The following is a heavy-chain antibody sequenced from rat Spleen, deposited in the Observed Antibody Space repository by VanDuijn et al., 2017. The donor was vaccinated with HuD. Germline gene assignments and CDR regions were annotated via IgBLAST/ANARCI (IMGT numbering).Heavy chain of an antibody. CDR1: GFTFSDYN. CDR3: ARQMYTTDYYYGGFDY. V-gene: IGHV5-29*01. D-gene: IGHD1-6*01. Sequence: EVQVLESGGGLVQPGNSLKLSCATSGFTFSDYNMAWVRQAPTKGLEWVATLSYDGSSTYYRDSVKGRFTISRDNAKSTLYLQMDSLRSEDTATYYCARQMYTTDYYYGGFDYWGQGVMVTVSS. CDR2: LSYDGSST. J-gene: IGHJ2*01.